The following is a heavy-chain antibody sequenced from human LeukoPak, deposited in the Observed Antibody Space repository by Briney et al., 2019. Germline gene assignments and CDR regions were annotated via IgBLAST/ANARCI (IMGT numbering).Heavy chain of an antibody. J-gene: IGHJ6*03. V-gene: IGHV4-4*07. CDR3: ARDEMTSAAGYYYYMDV. CDR1: GGSISSYY. Sequence: SETLSLTCTVSGGSISSYYWSWIRQPAGKELEWIGRIYTSGSTNYNPSLKSRVTMSVDTSKNQFSLKLSSVTAADTAVYYCARDEMTSAAGYYYYMDVWGKGTTVTVSS. CDR2: IYTSGST. D-gene: IGHD6-13*01.